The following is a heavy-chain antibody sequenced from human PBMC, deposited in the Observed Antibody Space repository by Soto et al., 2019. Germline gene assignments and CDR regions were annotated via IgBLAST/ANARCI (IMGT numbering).Heavy chain of an antibody. CDR2: ISYDGNNK. CDR1: EFTFSNYA. V-gene: IGHV3-30*03. J-gene: IGHJ4*02. D-gene: IGHD4-17*01. Sequence: GGSLRLSCAASEFTFSNYAMHWVRQAPGKGLQWLAVISYDGNNKYYADSVEGRFTISRDNSKNTVYLQMNSLRLEDTAVYYCARGPSYSDSYFDHGGQGTLVTVSS. CDR3: ARGPSYSDSYFDH.